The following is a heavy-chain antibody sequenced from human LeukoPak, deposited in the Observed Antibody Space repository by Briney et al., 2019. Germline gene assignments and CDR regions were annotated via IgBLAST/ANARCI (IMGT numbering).Heavy chain of an antibody. CDR2: IKQDGSEK. J-gene: IGHJ6*03. V-gene: IGHV3-7*01. Sequence: GGSLRLSRAASGFTFSSYWMSWVRQAPGKGLEWVANIKQDGSEKYYVDSVKGRFTISRDNAKNSLYLQMNSLRAEDMAVYYCARSASYYYMDVWGKGTTVTVSS. CDR1: GFTFSSYW. D-gene: IGHD6-25*01. CDR3: ARSASYYYMDV.